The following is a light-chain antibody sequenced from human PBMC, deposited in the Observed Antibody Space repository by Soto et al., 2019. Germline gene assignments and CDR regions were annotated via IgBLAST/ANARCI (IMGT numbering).Light chain of an antibody. Sequence: QSVLTQPPSVSGAPGQRVTISCTGSSSNIGAGYDVNWYQQLPGTAPKVLIYGNSNRPSGVPDRFSGSKSGASASLAITGLQAEDEADYYCQSYDSSLSTSVFGGGTKLTDL. V-gene: IGLV1-40*01. CDR2: GNS. J-gene: IGLJ2*01. CDR1: SSNIGAGYD. CDR3: QSYDSSLSTSV.